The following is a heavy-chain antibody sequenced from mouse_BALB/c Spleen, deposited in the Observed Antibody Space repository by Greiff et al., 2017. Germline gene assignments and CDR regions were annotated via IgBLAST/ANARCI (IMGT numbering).Heavy chain of an antibody. V-gene: IGHV1S81*02. D-gene: IGHD4-1*01. CDR2: INPSNGGT. CDR1: GYTFTSYY. J-gene: IGHJ2*01. Sequence: QVQLQQSGAELVKPGASVKLSCKASGYTFTSYYMYWVKQRPGQGLEWIGEINPSNGGTNFNEKFKSKATLTVDKSSSTAYMQLSSLTSEDSAVYYCTRANWAYFDYWGQGTTLTVSS. CDR3: TRANWAYFDY.